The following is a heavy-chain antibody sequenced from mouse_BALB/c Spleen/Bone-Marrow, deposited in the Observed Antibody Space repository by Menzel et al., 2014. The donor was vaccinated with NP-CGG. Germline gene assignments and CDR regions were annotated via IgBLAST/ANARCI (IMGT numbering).Heavy chain of an antibody. CDR2: ISSGSSII. V-gene: IGHV5-17*02. D-gene: IGHD4-1*01. Sequence: EVKVVESGGGLVQPGGSRKLSCAASGFTFSYFGMHWIRQAPEKGLEWAAYISSGSSIIYYADTVKGRFTISRDNPKNTLFLQMTSLRSEDTAMYYCARERTGFYYWGQGTTLTVSS. J-gene: IGHJ2*01. CDR3: ARERTGFYY. CDR1: GFTFSYFG.